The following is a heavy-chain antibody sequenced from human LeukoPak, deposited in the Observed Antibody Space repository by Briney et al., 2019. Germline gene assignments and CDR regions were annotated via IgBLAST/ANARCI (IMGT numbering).Heavy chain of an antibody. CDR1: GFTFSSYA. J-gene: IGHJ4*02. D-gene: IGHD3-22*01. CDR2: ISGSGGST. Sequence: GGSLRLSCAASGFTFSSYAMSWVRQAPGKGLEWVSAISGSGGSTYYADSVKGRFTISRDNAKNSLYLQMNSLRAEDTAVYYCARDGHYYDSSGYYFWGQGTLVTVSS. V-gene: IGHV3-23*01. CDR3: ARDGHYYDSSGYYF.